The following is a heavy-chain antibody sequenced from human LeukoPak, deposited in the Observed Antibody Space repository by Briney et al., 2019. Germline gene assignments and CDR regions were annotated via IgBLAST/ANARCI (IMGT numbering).Heavy chain of an antibody. D-gene: IGHD4-11*01. Sequence: GGSLRLSCAASGFTFSSYSMNWVRQAPGKGLEWVSSISSSSSYIYYTDSVKGRFTISRDNAKKSLYLQMNSLRAEDTAVYYCARGHTNYGYTFDIWGQGTMVTVSS. J-gene: IGHJ3*02. V-gene: IGHV3-21*01. CDR2: ISSSSSYI. CDR3: ARGHTNYGYTFDI. CDR1: GFTFSSYS.